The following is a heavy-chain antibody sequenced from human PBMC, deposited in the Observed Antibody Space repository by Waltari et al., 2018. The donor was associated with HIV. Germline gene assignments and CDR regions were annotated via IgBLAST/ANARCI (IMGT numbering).Heavy chain of an antibody. Sequence: QVHLEQWGTGLLRPSETLSLTCAVYGGSFSGYYWSWIRQSPGRGLEWIGEVNHVGRTNYSPSLKGRVTVSVDTSKNQFFLTMRSVTAADTAVYYCARDSAPGLAVDDDDGEFFYYGLDVWGQGTTVTVSS. J-gene: IGHJ6*01. CDR3: ARDSAPGLAVDDDDGEFFYYGLDV. D-gene: IGHD6-19*01. CDR2: VNHVGRT. CDR1: GGSFSGYY. V-gene: IGHV4-34*01.